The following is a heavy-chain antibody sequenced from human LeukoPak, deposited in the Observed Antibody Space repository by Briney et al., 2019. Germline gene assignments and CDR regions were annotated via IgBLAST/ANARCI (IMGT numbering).Heavy chain of an antibody. V-gene: IGHV3-7*04. D-gene: IGHD2-8*01. Sequence: GGSLTLSCVASGFTFTSHWMNWVRQVPAKGLEWVANIKLDESEKNYVDSVKGRFIISRDNDRNSLHLQMNSLRAEDTAVYYCARGLSNGDSRYNWFGPWGQGTLVTVSS. CDR2: IKLDESEK. J-gene: IGHJ5*02. CDR1: GFTFTSHW. CDR3: ARGLSNGDSRYNWFGP.